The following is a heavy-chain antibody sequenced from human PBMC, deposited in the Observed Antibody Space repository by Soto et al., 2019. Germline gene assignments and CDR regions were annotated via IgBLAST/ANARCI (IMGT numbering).Heavy chain of an antibody. Sequence: GGSLRLSCAASGFTFSDYYMSWIRQAPGKGLEWVSYISSSSSYTNYADSVKGRFTISRDNAKNSLYLQMNSLRAEDTAVYYCARDGVAATTLNWFDPWGQGTLGTVSS. D-gene: IGHD2-15*01. CDR2: ISSSSSYT. J-gene: IGHJ5*02. CDR1: GFTFSDYY. V-gene: IGHV3-11*06. CDR3: ARDGVAATTLNWFDP.